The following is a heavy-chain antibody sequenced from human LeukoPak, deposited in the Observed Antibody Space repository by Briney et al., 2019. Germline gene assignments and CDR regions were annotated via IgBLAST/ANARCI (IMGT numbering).Heavy chain of an antibody. D-gene: IGHD3-10*01. CDR3: ARARSRYYYYMDV. Sequence: GGSLRLSCAASGFTVSSNYMSWVRQAPGKGLEWVSVIYSGGSTYYADSVKGRFTISRDNSKNTLYPQMNSLRAEDTAVYYCARARSRYYYYMDVWGKGTTVTVSS. CDR2: IYSGGST. V-gene: IGHV3-66*02. CDR1: GFTVSSNY. J-gene: IGHJ6*03.